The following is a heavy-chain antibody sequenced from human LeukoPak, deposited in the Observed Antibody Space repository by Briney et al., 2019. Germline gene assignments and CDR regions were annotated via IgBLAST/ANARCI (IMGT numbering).Heavy chain of an antibody. D-gene: IGHD6-13*01. J-gene: IGHJ4*02. Sequence: GGSLRLSCAASGFTVSSNYMSRVRQAPGKGLEWVSVIYSGGSTYYADSVKGRFTISRDNAKSTLYLQMNSLRDEDTAVYYCARLIAAAGTDYWGQGTPVSVSS. CDR2: IYSGGST. CDR1: GFTVSSNY. V-gene: IGHV3-53*01. CDR3: ARLIAAAGTDY.